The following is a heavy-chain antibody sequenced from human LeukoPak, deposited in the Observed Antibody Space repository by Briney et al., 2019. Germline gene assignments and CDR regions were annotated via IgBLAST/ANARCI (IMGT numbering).Heavy chain of an antibody. D-gene: IGHD1-14*01. CDR2: INHSGGT. J-gene: IGHJ6*03. V-gene: IGHV4-34*01. CDR1: GGSFSGYY. CDR3: ARQPGRRDMDV. Sequence: SETLSLTCAVYGGSFSGYYWSWIRQPPGKGLEWIGEINHSGGTNYNPSLKSRVTISVDTSKNQFSLKLSSVTAADTAVYYCARQPGRRDMDVWGKGTTVTVSS.